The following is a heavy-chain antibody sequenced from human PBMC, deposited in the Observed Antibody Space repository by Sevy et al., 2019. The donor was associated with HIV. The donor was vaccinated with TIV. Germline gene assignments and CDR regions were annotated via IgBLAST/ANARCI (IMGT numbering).Heavy chain of an antibody. V-gene: IGHV3-30*04. CDR2: ISYDGSNK. D-gene: IGHD6-19*01. CDR1: GFTFSSYA. J-gene: IGHJ4*02. CDR3: AREIIGSGWGIDY. Sequence: GGSLRLSCAASGFTFSSYAMHWVRQAPGKGLEWVAVISYDGSNKYYADSVKGRFTISRDNSKNTLYLQMISLRAEDTAVYYCAREIIGSGWGIDYWGQGTLVTVSS.